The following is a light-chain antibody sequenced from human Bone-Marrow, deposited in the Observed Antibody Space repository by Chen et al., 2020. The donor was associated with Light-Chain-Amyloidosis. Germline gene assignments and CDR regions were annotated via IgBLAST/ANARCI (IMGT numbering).Light chain of an antibody. J-gene: IGLJ1*01. V-gene: IGLV2-14*01. CDR1: SSDVGGDNH. Sequence: QAALTQPSSVSGSPGQSITHSCPGTSSDVGGDNHVSWYQQHPDKAPKLMIYEVTNRPSWVPDRFSGSKSDNTASLTISGLQTEDEADYFCSSYTITNTLVFGSGTRVTVL. CDR2: EVT. CDR3: SSYTITNTLV.